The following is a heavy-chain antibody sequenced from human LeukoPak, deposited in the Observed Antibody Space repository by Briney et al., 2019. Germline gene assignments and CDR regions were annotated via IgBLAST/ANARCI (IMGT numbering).Heavy chain of an antibody. J-gene: IGHJ4*02. V-gene: IGHV4-34*01. CDR2: INHSGST. D-gene: IGHD6-19*01. CDR3: ARVVSSGWTGY. Sequence: PSETLSPTCAVYGGSFSGYYWSWIRQPPGKGLEWIGEINHSGSTNYNPSLKSRVTISVDTSKNQFSLKLSSVTAADTAVYYCARVVSSGWTGYWGQGTLVTVSS. CDR1: GGSFSGYY.